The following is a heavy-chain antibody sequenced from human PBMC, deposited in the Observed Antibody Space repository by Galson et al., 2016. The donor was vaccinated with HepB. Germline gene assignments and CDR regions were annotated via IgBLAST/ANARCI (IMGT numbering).Heavy chain of an antibody. Sequence: SLRLSCAASGFSFSNDDMHWVRQTAGKGLEWVAGIRVDGNNQFYGDSVKGRFTISRDNSRHTVYLQMNSLRAEDTAVYYCARPPTGDFWSGFYTYWGQGTLVTVSS. D-gene: IGHD3-3*01. CDR1: GFSFSNDD. V-gene: IGHV3-33*01. CDR3: ARPPTGDFWSGFYTY. CDR2: IRVDGNNQ. J-gene: IGHJ4*02.